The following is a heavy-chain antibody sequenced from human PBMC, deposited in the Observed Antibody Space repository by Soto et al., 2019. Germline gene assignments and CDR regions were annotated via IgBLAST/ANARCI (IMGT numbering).Heavy chain of an antibody. CDR1: GYTFTSYG. Sequence: ASVKVSCKASGYTFTSYGISRVRQAPGQGLEWMGWIRAYNGNTNYAQKLQGRVTMTTDTSTSPAYTELRNLRSDATAVYYCAREPGVPDDWFDPWGEAALVTVST. CDR3: AREPGVPDDWFDP. V-gene: IGHV1-18*04. CDR2: IRAYNGNT. D-gene: IGHD3-10*01. J-gene: IGHJ5*02.